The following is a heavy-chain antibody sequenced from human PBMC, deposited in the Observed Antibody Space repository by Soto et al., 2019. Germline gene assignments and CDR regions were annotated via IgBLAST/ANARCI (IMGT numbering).Heavy chain of an antibody. D-gene: IGHD3-22*01. J-gene: IGHJ6*02. CDR1: GGSFSGYY. Sequence: QVQLQQWGAGLLKPSETLSLTCAVYGGSFSGYYWSWIRQPPGKGLEWIGEINHSGSTNYNPSLKSRVIISVDTSKNQFYLKLSSVTAADTAVYYCARVRPYYYDSSGYYYYYGMDVWGQGTTVTVSS. V-gene: IGHV4-34*01. CDR2: INHSGST. CDR3: ARVRPYYYDSSGYYYYYGMDV.